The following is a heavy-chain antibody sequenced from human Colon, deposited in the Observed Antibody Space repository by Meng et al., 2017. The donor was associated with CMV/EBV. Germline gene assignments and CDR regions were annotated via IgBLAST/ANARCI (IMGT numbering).Heavy chain of an antibody. D-gene: IGHD2-21*02. V-gene: IGHV3-74*01. CDR1: GFTFSNFW. Sequence: GGSLRLSCAVSGFTFSNFWMHWVRQGPGQGLVWLSRINNDGSTTTYADSVTGRFTMSRDNAKNTVYLQMNSLSAEDTGVYYCARHVPDQFLSVKRLRMDVWGPGTTVTVSS. CDR2: INNDGSTT. J-gene: IGHJ6*02. CDR3: ARHVPDQFLSVKRLRMDV.